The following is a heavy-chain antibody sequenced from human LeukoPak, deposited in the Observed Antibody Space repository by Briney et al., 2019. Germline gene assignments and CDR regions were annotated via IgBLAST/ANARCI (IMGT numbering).Heavy chain of an antibody. Sequence: GGAPRLSCVHSVDSLSRLDMNWVRQAPGKGLEWVSYITSCGDYIYYADSVKGRFTISRDNAKSSLYLRLNSLRAEDTAVYYCASVSSGNFIPDYFDYWGQGTLVTVSS. D-gene: IGHD3-10*01. V-gene: IGHV3-21*06. J-gene: IGHJ4*02. CDR1: DSLSRLD. CDR3: ASVSSGNFIPDYFDY. CDR2: ITSCGDYI.